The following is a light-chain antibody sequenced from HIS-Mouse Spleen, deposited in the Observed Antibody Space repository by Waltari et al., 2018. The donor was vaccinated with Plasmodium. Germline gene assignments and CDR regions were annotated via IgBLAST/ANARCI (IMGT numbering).Light chain of an antibody. V-gene: IGLV3-10*01. CDR1: ALPKKS. CDR3: YSTDSSGNHRV. J-gene: IGLJ3*02. Sequence: SYELTQPPSVSVSPGHTARITSSGDALPKKSAYWYQQKSGQAPVLVIYEDSKRPSGIPERFSGSSSGTMATLTISGAQVEDEADYYCYSTDSSGNHRVFGGGTKLTVL. CDR2: EDS.